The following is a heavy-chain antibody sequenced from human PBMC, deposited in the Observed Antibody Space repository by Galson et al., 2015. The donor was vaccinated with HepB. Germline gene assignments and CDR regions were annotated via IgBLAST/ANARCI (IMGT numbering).Heavy chain of an antibody. V-gene: IGHV4-34*01. J-gene: IGHJ4*02. CDR3: ARVGGGYGDSRRLDY. Sequence: SETLSLTCAVYGGSFSGYYWSWIRQPPGKGLEWIGEINHSGSTNYNPSLKSRVTISVDTSKNQFSLKLSSVTAADTAVYYCARVGGGYGDSRRLDYWGQGTLVTVSS. CDR2: INHSGST. CDR1: GGSFSGYY. D-gene: IGHD4-17*01.